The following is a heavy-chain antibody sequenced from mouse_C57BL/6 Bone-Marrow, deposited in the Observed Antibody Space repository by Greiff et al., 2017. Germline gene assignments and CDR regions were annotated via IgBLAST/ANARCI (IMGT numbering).Heavy chain of an antibody. D-gene: IGHD1-1*01. CDR1: GYTFTDYE. Sequence: VQLQESGAELVRPGASVTLSCKASGYTFTDYEMHWVKQTPVHGLEWIGAIDPETGGTAYNQKFKGKAILTADKSSSTAYMELRSLTSADSAVYYCTRSHYGSSPRWYFDVWGTGTTVTVSS. CDR2: IDPETGGT. V-gene: IGHV1-15*01. CDR3: TRSHYGSSPRWYFDV. J-gene: IGHJ1*03.